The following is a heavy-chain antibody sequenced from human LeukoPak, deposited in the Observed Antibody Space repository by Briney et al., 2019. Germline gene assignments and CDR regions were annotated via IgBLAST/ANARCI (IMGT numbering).Heavy chain of an antibody. D-gene: IGHD3-22*01. CDR2: IYYSGST. CDR1: GGSISGDY. J-gene: IGHJ4*02. Sequence: SETLSLTCTVSGGSISGDYWSWIRQPPGKGLEWIGYIYYSGSTNYNPSLKSRVTISVDTSKNQFSLNLSSVTAADTAVYYCARSSGYYRNFDYWGQGTLVTVSS. V-gene: IGHV4-59*01. CDR3: ARSSGYYRNFDY.